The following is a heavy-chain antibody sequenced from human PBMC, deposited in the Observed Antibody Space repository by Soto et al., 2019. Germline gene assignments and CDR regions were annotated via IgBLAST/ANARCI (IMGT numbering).Heavy chain of an antibody. CDR2: ISGSGGST. D-gene: IGHD2-15*01. CDR1: GFTFSSYA. CDR3: AKAEDIVVVVAATPWFDP. V-gene: IGHV3-23*01. Sequence: EVQLLESGGGLVQPGGSLRLSCAASGFTFSSYAMSWVRQAPGKGLEWVSAISGSGGSTYYADSVKGRFTISRDNSKNTLYLQMNSLRVEDTAVYYCAKAEDIVVVVAATPWFDPWGQGTLVTVSS. J-gene: IGHJ5*02.